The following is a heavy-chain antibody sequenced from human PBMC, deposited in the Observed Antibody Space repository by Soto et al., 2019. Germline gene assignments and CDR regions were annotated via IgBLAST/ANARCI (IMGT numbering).Heavy chain of an antibody. J-gene: IGHJ5*02. CDR3: AREILTGYYPAGWFDP. D-gene: IGHD3-9*01. Sequence: SETLSLTCTVSGGSIRSCTYYWGWIRQPPGKGLEWIGSIYYRGSTYYNPSLKSRVTVSVDTSKKQFSLKLTSVTAADTAVYYCAREILTGYYPAGWFDPWGQGTLVTVSS. V-gene: IGHV4-39*02. CDR1: GGSIRSCTYY. CDR2: IYYRGST.